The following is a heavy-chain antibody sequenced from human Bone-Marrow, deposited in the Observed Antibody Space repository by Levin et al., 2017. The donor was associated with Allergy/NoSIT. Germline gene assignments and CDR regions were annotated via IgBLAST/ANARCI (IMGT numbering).Heavy chain of an antibody. D-gene: IGHD3-22*01. Sequence: GGSLRLSCAASGFTFSDYWMTWVRQAPGKGLEWVANIRQDGGQQYYVDSVQGRFTISRDNAKNSLYLQMNSLRVEDTAVYYCARDLTILNYHDSTTYYYDAFDRWGQGTMVTVSS. CDR2: IRQDGGQQ. J-gene: IGHJ3*02. CDR3: ARDLTILNYHDSTTYYYDAFDR. V-gene: IGHV3-7*01. CDR1: GFTFSDYW.